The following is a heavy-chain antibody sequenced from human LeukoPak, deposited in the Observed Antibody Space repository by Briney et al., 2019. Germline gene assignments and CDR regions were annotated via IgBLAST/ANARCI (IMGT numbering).Heavy chain of an antibody. J-gene: IGHJ6*02. D-gene: IGHD7-27*01. V-gene: IGHV3-23*01. CDR3: AKLGIYYYYGMDV. CDR1: GFTFDDYG. CDR2: ISGSGGST. Sequence: GGSLRLSCAASGFTFDDYGMSWVRQAPGKGLEWVSAISGSGGSTYYADSVKGRFTISRDNSKNTLYLQVNSLRAEDTAVYYCAKLGIYYYYGMDVWGQGTTVTVSS.